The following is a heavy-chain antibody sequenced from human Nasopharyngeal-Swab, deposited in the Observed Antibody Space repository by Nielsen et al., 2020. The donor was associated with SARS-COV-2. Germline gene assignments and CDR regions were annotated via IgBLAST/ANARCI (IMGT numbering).Heavy chain of an antibody. D-gene: IGHD5-12*01. J-gene: IGHJ3*02. Sequence: GESLKISCAASGFSFNNHDMHWVRQAPGKGLEWVAVIWSDGKTTKYADSVKGRLTISRDKSRNTLYLQMNNLRVEDTAIYYCAREGPYSGTNVFDIWGQGTMVTVSS. CDR2: IWSDGKTT. CDR1: GFSFNNHD. CDR3: AREGPYSGTNVFDI. V-gene: IGHV3-33*01.